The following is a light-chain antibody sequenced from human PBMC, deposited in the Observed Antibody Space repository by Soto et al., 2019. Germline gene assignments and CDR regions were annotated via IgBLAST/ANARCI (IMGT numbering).Light chain of an antibody. J-gene: IGKJ1*01. CDR3: QQYGSSPRT. CDR1: QSVSSY. Sequence: EIVLTQSPATLSLSPGERATLSCRASQSVSSYLAWYQQIPGQAPRLLISGASSRATGIPDRFSGSGSGTDFTLTISRLEPEDFAVYYCQQYGSSPRTFGQGTKV. V-gene: IGKV3-20*01. CDR2: GAS.